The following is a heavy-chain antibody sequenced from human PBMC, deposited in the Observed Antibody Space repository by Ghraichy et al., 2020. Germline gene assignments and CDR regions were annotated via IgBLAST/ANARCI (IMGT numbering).Heavy chain of an antibody. CDR2: IKQDGSEK. CDR1: GFTFSDYY. V-gene: IGHV3-7*03. CDR3: ARGRGLDY. J-gene: IGHJ4*02. Sequence: GGYLRLSCAASGFTFSDYYMSWIRQAPGKGLEWVANIKQDGSEKYYVDSVKGRFTVSRDNAKNSLYLQMNTLGAEDTALYYCARGRGLDYWGQGTLVTVSS.